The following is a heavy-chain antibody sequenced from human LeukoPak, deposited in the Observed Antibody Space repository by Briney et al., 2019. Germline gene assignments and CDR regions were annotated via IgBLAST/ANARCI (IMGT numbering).Heavy chain of an antibody. Sequence: GGSLRLSCAASGFTFKSYEMNWVRQAPGEGLEWVSYISESGNSIYYADSVKGRFTISRGNAKNSLYLQMNGLRAEDTAVYYCARDWTKGLDDAFDIWGQGTMVTVSS. CDR3: ARDWTKGLDDAFDI. CDR2: ISESGNSI. V-gene: IGHV3-48*03. D-gene: IGHD3/OR15-3a*01. CDR1: GFTFKSYE. J-gene: IGHJ3*02.